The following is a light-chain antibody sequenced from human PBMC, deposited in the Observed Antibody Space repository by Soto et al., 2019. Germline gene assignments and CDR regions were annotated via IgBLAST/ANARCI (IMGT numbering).Light chain of an antibody. Sequence: EIVMTQSPATLSVSPGERVTLSCRASQSVSSNLAWYQQKPGQAPRLLIYGASTRATGVPARFSGSGSGTEFTLTISSLQSEDFAVYYCQQYNKWPLYTFGQATKLAIK. J-gene: IGKJ2*01. CDR1: QSVSSN. CDR3: QQYNKWPLYT. CDR2: GAS. V-gene: IGKV3-15*01.